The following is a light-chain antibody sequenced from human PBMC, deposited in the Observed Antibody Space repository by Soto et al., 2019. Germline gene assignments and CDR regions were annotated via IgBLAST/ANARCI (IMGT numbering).Light chain of an antibody. CDR2: GAS. V-gene: IGKV3D-20*02. CDR3: QQRSNWPPVIT. CDR1: QSVSSN. Sequence: EIVMTQSPATLSVSPWERATLSCRASQSVSSNLAWYQQKPGQAPRLLIYGASSRATGIPDRFSGSGSGTDFTLTISRLEPEDFAVYYCQQRSNWPPVITFGQGTRLEIK. J-gene: IGKJ5*01.